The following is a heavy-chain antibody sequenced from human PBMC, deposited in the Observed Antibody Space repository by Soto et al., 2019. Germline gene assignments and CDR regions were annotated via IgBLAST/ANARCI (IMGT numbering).Heavy chain of an antibody. CDR2: ISESGHHT. Sequence: DVQLLESGGGLVQPGGSLRLSCAASGFPSSTYALNWVRQAPGKGLEWVSTISESGHHTHYADSVKGRFTISRDKSKNTLSLQMNSLRADDTAVYYCAKSDGCGGGACYIGTYYYFDLWGRGTLVTVSS. D-gene: IGHD2-21*02. V-gene: IGHV3-23*01. J-gene: IGHJ2*01. CDR1: GFPSSTYA. CDR3: AKSDGCGGGACYIGTYYYFDL.